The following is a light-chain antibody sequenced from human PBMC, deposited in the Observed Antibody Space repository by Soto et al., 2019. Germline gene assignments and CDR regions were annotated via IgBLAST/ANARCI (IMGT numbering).Light chain of an antibody. CDR3: QQFGSSPGFT. CDR2: GAS. CDR1: QSINSRY. Sequence: EIVLTQSPGTLSLSPGERATLSCRASQSINSRYLAWSQQKPGQAPRLLIYGASSSATGIPDRFSGSGSGTDFTLTISSLEPEAFAVYYCQQFGSSPGFTFGPGTKVDIK. V-gene: IGKV3-20*01. J-gene: IGKJ3*01.